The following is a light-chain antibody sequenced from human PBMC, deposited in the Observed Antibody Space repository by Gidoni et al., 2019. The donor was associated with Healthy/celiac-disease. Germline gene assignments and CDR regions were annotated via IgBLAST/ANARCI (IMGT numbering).Light chain of an antibody. J-gene: IGKJ2*01. CDR1: QSISSY. V-gene: IGKV1-39*01. Sequence: GDRVTITCRASQSISSYLNWYQQKPGKAPKLLIYAASSLQSGVPSRFSGSGSGTDFTLTISSLQPEDFATYYCQQSYSTPRTVXQXTKLEIK. CDR3: QQSYSTPRT. CDR2: AAS.